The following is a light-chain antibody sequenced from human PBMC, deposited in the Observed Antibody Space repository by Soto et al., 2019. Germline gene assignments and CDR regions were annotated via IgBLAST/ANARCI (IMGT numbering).Light chain of an antibody. Sequence: QSVLTQPASVSGCPGQSITISCTGTSSDLAIYNYVSWYQQQPGKAPKLVIYQVTNRPSGVSNRFSGSRSGNTASLTISGLQAEDEADYYCSSYTDSSNYVFGTGTKVTVL. CDR1: SSDLAIYNY. V-gene: IGLV2-14*01. CDR2: QVT. J-gene: IGLJ1*01. CDR3: SSYTDSSNYV.